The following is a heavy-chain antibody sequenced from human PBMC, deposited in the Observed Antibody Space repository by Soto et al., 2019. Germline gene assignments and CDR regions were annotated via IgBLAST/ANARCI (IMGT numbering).Heavy chain of an antibody. D-gene: IGHD3-16*01. CDR3: AKSGGEDYDYVWGSYSDY. J-gene: IGHJ4*02. CDR1: GFTFSSYA. Sequence: EVQLLESGGGLVQPGGSLRLSCAASGFTFSSYAMSWVRQAPGKGLEWVSAISGSGGSTYYADSVKGRFTISRDNSKNTLYLQMNSLRAEDTAVYYCAKSGGEDYDYVWGSYSDYWGQGTLVTVSS. V-gene: IGHV3-23*01. CDR2: ISGSGGST.